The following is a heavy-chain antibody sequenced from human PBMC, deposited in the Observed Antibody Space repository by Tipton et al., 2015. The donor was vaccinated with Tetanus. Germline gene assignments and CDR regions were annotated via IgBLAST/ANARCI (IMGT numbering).Heavy chain of an antibody. Sequence: TLSLTCTVSGGSISSSSFYWGWIRQPPGKGLEWIGSIYYSGSTYYNPSLKSRVTISVDTSKNQFSLKLSSVTAADTAVYYCARGYGSQQRWLQSPNWFDPWGQGTLVTVSS. V-gene: IGHV4-39*01. CDR3: ARGYGSQQRWLQSPNWFDP. J-gene: IGHJ5*02. CDR1: GGSISSSSFY. D-gene: IGHD5-24*01. CDR2: IYYSGST.